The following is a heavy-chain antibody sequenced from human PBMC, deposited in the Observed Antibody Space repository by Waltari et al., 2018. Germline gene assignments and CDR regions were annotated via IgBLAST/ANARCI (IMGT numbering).Heavy chain of an antibody. CDR3: ARDRGWNTLDY. D-gene: IGHD6-19*01. J-gene: IGHJ4*02. Sequence: EVQLVESGGGLVQPGGSLRLSCAASGFTFRGNWIAWVRQAPGRGLEWVANINQGGGETYYVDSVRGRFTISRDNARNSLYLQMDSLRDEDTALYYCARDRGWNTLDYWGQGTLVTVSS. CDR1: GFTFRGNW. V-gene: IGHV3-7*04. CDR2: INQGGGET.